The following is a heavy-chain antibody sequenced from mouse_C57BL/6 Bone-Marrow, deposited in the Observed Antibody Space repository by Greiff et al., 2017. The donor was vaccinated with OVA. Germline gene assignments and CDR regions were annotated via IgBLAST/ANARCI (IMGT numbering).Heavy chain of an antibody. D-gene: IGHD1-1*01. V-gene: IGHV1-7*01. Sequence: VQLQQSGAELAKPGASVKLSCKASGYTFTSYWMHWVKQRPGQGLEWIGYINPSSGYTKYNQKFKDKATLHADKSSSTAYMQLSSLTYDDSAVYYCARFYYDGSNLDYWGQGTTLTVSS. J-gene: IGHJ2*01. CDR2: INPSSGYT. CDR3: ARFYYDGSNLDY. CDR1: GYTFTSYW.